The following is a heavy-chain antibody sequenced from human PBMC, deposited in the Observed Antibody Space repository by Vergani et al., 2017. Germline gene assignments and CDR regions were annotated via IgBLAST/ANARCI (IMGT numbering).Heavy chain of an antibody. Sequence: EVQLVESGGGLVKPGGSLRLSCAASGFTFSSYSMNWARQAPGKGLEWVSSISSSSSYIYYADSVKGRFTISKDNAKNSLYLQMNSLRAEDTAVYYCARVEDYDILTGYYYYYGMDVWGQGP. CDR3: ARVEDYDILTGYYYYYGMDV. J-gene: IGHJ6*02. V-gene: IGHV3-21*01. CDR1: GFTFSSYS. D-gene: IGHD3-9*01. CDR2: ISSSSSYI.